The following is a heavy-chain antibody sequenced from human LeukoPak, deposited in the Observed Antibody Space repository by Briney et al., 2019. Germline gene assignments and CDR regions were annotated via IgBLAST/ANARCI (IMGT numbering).Heavy chain of an antibody. D-gene: IGHD1-26*01. J-gene: IGHJ4*02. CDR3: ARDFGGGSSSPFDI. Sequence: GASVKVSCKSSGYTFTGYYMHWVRQAPGQGLEWMGWINPNSGGTNYAQKFQGRVTITRDTSISTAYMELSRLRYDDTALYYCARDFGGGSSSPFDIWGQGTLVTVSS. CDR2: INPNSGGT. V-gene: IGHV1-2*02. CDR1: GYTFTGYY.